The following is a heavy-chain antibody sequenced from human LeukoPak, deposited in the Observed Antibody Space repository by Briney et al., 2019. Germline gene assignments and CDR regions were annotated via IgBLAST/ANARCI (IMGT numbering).Heavy chain of an antibody. CDR2: IYTSGST. CDR3: ARLGSMVFDY. J-gene: IGHJ4*02. D-gene: IGHD2-8*01. V-gene: IGHV4-61*02. CDR1: GVSISSGSYY. Sequence: SQTLSLTCTVSGVSISSGSYYWSWIRQPAGKGLEWIGRIYTSGSTNYNPSLKSRVTISVDTSKNQFSLELSSVTAADTAVYYCARLGSMVFDYWGQGTLVTVSS.